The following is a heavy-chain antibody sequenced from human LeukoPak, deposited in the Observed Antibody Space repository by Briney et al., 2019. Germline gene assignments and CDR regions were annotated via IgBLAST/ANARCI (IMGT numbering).Heavy chain of an antibody. D-gene: IGHD3-10*01. CDR1: GGTFSSYA. CDR3: ARDLALYGSGGSDYYGMDV. Sequence: ASVKVSCKASGGTFSSYAISWVRQAPGQGLEWMGRIIPILGIANYAQKFQGRVTITADKSTSTAYMELSSLRSEDTAVYYCARDLALYGSGGSDYYGMDVWGQGTTVTVSS. CDR2: IIPILGIA. J-gene: IGHJ6*02. V-gene: IGHV1-69*04.